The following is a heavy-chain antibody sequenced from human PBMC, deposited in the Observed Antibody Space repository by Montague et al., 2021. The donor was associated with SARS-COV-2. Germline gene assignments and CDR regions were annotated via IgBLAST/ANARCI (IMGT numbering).Heavy chain of an antibody. CDR3: ARSGVGIFDFSYFDS. V-gene: IGHV4-38-2*02. CDR2: RYQNGAT. D-gene: IGHD3-3*01. Sequence: SETLSLTCSVSGFSTSSGYYWGWIRQTPGKGLEWIGSRYQNGATYYSPSLKRPVTILLDTSKNQFSLSLTSVTAADTAVYYCARSGVGIFDFSYFDSWGQGSLVTVSS. J-gene: IGHJ4*02. CDR1: GFSTSSGYY.